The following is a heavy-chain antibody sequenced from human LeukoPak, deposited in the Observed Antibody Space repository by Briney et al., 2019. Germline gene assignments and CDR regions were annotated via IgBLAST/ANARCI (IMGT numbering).Heavy chain of an antibody. D-gene: IGHD3-22*01. CDR3: ARVLRITMIVNY. Sequence: NPSETLSLTCTVSGGSISIGGYYWSWIRQHPGKGLEWIGYIYYSGSTYYNPSLKSRVTISVDTSKNQFSLRLSSVTAADTAVYYCARVLRITMIVNYWGQGTLVTVSS. CDR1: GGSISIGGYY. CDR2: IYYSGST. V-gene: IGHV4-31*03. J-gene: IGHJ4*02.